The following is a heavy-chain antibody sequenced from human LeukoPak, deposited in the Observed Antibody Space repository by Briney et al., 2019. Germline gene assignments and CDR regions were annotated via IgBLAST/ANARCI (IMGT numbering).Heavy chain of an antibody. CDR3: ARLAVVGATVGFDF. V-gene: IGHV3-7*01. J-gene: IGHJ4*02. Sequence: GGSLRLSCAASGFTFSTFWIGWVRQAPGKGLDWVANINQDEGEIYYADSVRGRFTISRDNAKNSLFLQMNSLRVEDTALYYCARLAVVGATVGFDFWGQGTLVTVSS. D-gene: IGHD1-26*01. CDR1: GFTFSTFW. CDR2: INQDEGEI.